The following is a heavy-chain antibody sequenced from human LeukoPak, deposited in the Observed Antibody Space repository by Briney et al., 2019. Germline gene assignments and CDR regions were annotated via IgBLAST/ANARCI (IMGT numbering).Heavy chain of an antibody. CDR1: GFTFDDYG. V-gene: IGHV3-20*04. J-gene: IGHJ3*02. Sequence: GGSLRLSCAASGFTFDDYGMSWVRQAPGKGLEWVSGINWNGGSTGYGDSVKGRFTISRDNAKNSLYLQMNSLRAEDTALYYCARVFSSWEAFDIWGQGTMVTVSS. CDR3: ARVFSSWEAFDI. D-gene: IGHD2-2*01. CDR2: INWNGGST.